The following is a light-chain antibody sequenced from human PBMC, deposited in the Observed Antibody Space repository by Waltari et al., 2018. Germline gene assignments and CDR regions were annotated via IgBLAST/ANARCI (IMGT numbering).Light chain of an antibody. Sequence: QTVVTQEPSFSVSPGGTVTLTCGLSSGSVSTSYYPSWYQQTPGQAPRTLIYSTNTPSSGVPDRFSGSILGDKAALTITGAQADDESAYYCVLYMGSGISVFGGGTKLTVL. V-gene: IGLV8-61*01. J-gene: IGLJ3*02. CDR1: SGSVSTSYY. CDR3: VLYMGSGISV. CDR2: STN.